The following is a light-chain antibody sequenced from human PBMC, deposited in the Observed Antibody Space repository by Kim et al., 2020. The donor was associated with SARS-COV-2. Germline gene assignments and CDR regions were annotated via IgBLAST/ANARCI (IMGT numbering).Light chain of an antibody. CDR1: QSISNY. Sequence: DIQMTQSPSSLSASVGDRVTITCRASQSISNYLNWYQQKPGKAPKLLIYAASSLQSGVPSRFSGSGSGTDFTLTISSLQPEDFATYYCQQNYSTPPWTFGQGTKVDIK. CDR2: AAS. CDR3: QQNYSTPPWT. V-gene: IGKV1-39*01. J-gene: IGKJ1*01.